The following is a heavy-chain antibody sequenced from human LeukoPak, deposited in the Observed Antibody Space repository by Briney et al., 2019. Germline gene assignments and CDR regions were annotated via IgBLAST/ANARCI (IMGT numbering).Heavy chain of an antibody. Sequence: PSETLSLTCTVSGGSISSSSYYWGWIRQPPGKGLEWIGSIYYSGSTYYNPSLKSRVTISVDTSKNQFSLKLSSVTAADTAVYYCASFSSWYGDYYYYYMDVWGTGTTVTVSS. V-gene: IGHV4-39*01. J-gene: IGHJ6*03. CDR2: IYYSGST. CDR3: ASFSSWYGDYYYYYMDV. D-gene: IGHD6-13*01. CDR1: GGSISSSSYY.